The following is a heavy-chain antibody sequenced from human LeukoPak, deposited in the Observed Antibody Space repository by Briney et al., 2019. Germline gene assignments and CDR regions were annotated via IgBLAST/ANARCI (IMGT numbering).Heavy chain of an antibody. CDR1: GFTSSSCS. D-gene: IGHD2-15*01. J-gene: IGHJ4*02. CDR3: VRDMFAKGGGWDNY. Sequence: GGSLRLSCAASGFTSSSCSMNWVRQAPGKGLERVAYINYDGSEKSYVDSVRGRFTISRDNAKNSLYLQMNSLRAEDTAVYYCVRDMFAKGGGWDNYWGQGTLVTVSS. CDR2: INYDGSEK. V-gene: IGHV3-7*01.